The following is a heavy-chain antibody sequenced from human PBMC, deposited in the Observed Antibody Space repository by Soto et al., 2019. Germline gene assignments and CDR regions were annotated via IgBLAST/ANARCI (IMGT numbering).Heavy chain of an antibody. V-gene: IGHV4-31*03. D-gene: IGHD2-15*01. CDR3: ARLGGRYQAFDY. Sequence: PSETLSLTCTVSGGSISSGGYYWSWIRQHPGKGLEWIGYIYYSGSTYYNPSLRSRVAISVDASKSQFSLNLRSVTAADTAVYYCARLGGRYQAFDYWGHGALVTVSS. J-gene: IGHJ4*01. CDR1: GGSISSGGYY. CDR2: IYYSGST.